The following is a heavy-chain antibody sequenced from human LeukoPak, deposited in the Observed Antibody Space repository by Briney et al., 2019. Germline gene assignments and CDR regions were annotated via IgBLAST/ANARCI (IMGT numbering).Heavy chain of an antibody. CDR1: GFTFSNAW. Sequence: GGSLRLSCAASGFTFSNAWMSWVRQAPGKGLEWVGRIKSKTDGGTTDYAAPVKGRFTISRDDSKNTLYLQMNSLKTEDTAAYYCTTDLIGELLEPFDYWGQGTLVTVSS. CDR3: TTDLIGELLEPFDY. J-gene: IGHJ4*02. V-gene: IGHV3-15*01. CDR2: IKSKTDGGTT. D-gene: IGHD3-10*01.